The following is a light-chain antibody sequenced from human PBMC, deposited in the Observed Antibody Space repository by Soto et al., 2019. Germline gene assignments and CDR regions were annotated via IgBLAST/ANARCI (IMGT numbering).Light chain of an antibody. CDR1: QSVSNNY. CDR3: QQYAGSPRT. CDR2: GAS. Sequence: EIVLTQSPAPLSLSPGERATLSCRCSQSVSNNYLAWHQQKPGQAPRPLIYGASSRATGISDRFSGSGSGTDFTLTINRVEPEDFAVYFCQQYAGSPRTLGQGTKVDIK. J-gene: IGKJ1*01. V-gene: IGKV3-20*01.